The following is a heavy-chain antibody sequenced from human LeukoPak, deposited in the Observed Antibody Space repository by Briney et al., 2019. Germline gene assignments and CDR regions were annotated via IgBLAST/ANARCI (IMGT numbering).Heavy chain of an antibody. V-gene: IGHV3-23*01. D-gene: IGHD2-2*01. CDR1: GFTFSSYA. CDR3: AKVRSSSCYAAVDS. CDR2: FCGGGNT. J-gene: IGHJ4*02. Sequence: GGSLRLSCAASGFTFSSYAMSWVRQAPGKGLEWVSSFCGGGNTYYADPVKGRFTISRDNSKNTLYLQMNSLRAEDTAVYYCAKVRSSSCYAAVDSWGQGTLVTVSS.